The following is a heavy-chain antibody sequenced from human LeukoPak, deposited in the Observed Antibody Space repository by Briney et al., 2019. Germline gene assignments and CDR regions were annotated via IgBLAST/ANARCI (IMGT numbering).Heavy chain of an antibody. D-gene: IGHD6-19*01. J-gene: IGHJ4*02. Sequence: SETLSLTCTVSGGSISSTIYYWGWIRQPPGKGLEWIGSFYYSGSTYYNPSLKSRVTISVDTSKNQFSLKLTSATAADTAVYHCARADIHSSGWYPFDNWGQGTLVTVSS. CDR3: ARADIHSSGWYPFDN. CDR2: FYYSGST. CDR1: GGSISSTIYY. V-gene: IGHV4-39*07.